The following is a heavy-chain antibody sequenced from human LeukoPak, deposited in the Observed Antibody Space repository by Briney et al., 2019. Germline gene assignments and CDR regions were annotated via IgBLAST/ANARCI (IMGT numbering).Heavy chain of an antibody. Sequence: ASVKVSCKAFGYTITGYYIHWVRQAPGQGLEWMGGINPNSGGTNHAQKFQGRVTMTRDTSISTAYMELSSLTSDDTAVYYCARDYIWQDYWGQGTLVTVSS. V-gene: IGHV1-2*02. CDR1: GYTITGYY. CDR2: INPNSGGT. CDR3: ARDYIWQDY. J-gene: IGHJ4*02.